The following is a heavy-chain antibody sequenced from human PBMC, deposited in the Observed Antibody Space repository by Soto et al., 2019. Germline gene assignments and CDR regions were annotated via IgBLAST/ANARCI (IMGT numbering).Heavy chain of an antibody. D-gene: IGHD6-25*01. V-gene: IGHV3-53*01. CDR1: GFTVSNHY. CDR3: ARQRGGGGY. J-gene: IGHJ4*02. CDR2: IYSGGYT. Sequence: EVQLVESGGGLIQPGGSLRLSCAVSGFTVSNHYMSWVRQAPGKGLEGVSVIYSGGYTAYGDSVKGRFTISRDNSKNTLYFKRNSRGADAAAVYYLARQRGGGGYWGQGTLVTVSS.